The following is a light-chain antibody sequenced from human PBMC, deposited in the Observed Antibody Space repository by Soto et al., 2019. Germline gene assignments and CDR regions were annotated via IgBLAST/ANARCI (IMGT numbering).Light chain of an antibody. V-gene: IGLV1-40*01. CDR1: ISKNGAGYD. J-gene: IGLJ1*01. CDR2: GNS. CDR3: QSYDISLSGFHV. Sequence: SVLTQPPSVSGAPGQRVTISCTGSISKNGAGYDVHWYQQLPGTVPKVLIYGNSNRPSGVPDRFSGSKSGTSASLAITGLQAEDEADYYCQSYDISLSGFHVFGTGTKVTVL.